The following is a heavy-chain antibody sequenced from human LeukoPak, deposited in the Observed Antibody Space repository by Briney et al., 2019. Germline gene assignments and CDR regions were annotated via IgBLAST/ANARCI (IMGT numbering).Heavy chain of an antibody. CDR1: GFTFSSYG. CDR2: IRYDGSNK. D-gene: IGHD2-15*01. V-gene: IGHV3-30*02. Sequence: PGGSLRLSCAASGFTFSSYGMHWVRQAPGKGLEWVAFIRYDGSNKYYADSVKGRFTISRDNSKNTLYLQMNSLRAEDTAVYYCVKVRVGTAHFDYWGQGTLVTVSS. CDR3: VKVRVGTAHFDY. J-gene: IGHJ4*02.